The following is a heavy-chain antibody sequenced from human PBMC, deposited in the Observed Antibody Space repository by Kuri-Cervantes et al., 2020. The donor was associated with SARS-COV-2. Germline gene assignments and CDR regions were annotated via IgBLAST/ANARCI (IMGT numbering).Heavy chain of an antibody. J-gene: IGHJ6*02. Sequence: GESLKISCAASGFTFSSYAMNWVRQAPGKGLEWVSAISGSGGSTYYADSVKGRFTISRDNPKNTLYLQIDSLKTEDTAVYYCTTEGYSYGYFNHYYGMDVWGQGTTVTVSS. CDR1: GFTFSSYA. CDR3: TTEGYSYGYFNHYYGMDV. D-gene: IGHD5-18*01. V-gene: IGHV3-23*01. CDR2: ISGSGGST.